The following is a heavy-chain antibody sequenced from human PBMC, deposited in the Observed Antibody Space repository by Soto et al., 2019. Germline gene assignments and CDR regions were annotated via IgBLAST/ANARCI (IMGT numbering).Heavy chain of an antibody. CDR2: IVPSVDTT. CDR3: ARCPQPPDTADPYAVDG. J-gene: IGHJ6*02. Sequence: QVQLVQSGTEVKKPGASVKVSCKASGGTFSRSGFHWVRQAPGQGLEWMGMIVPSVDTTNYAKKFQARVTISADRFTSTVYMELRSLRSEDTAVYYCARCPQPPDTADPYAVDGWGQGTRSSSP. D-gene: IGHD5-18*01. CDR1: GGTFSRSG. V-gene: IGHV1-69*18.